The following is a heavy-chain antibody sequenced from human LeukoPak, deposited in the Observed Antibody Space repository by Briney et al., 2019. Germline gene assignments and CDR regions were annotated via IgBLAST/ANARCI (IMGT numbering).Heavy chain of an antibody. Sequence: SVKVSCKASGFTFTSSAMQWVRQARGQRLEWIGWIVVGSGNTNYAQKFQERVTITRDMSTSTAYMELSSLRSEDTAVYYCAADQGGISSRGTFDIWGQGTMVTVSS. CDR2: IVVGSGNT. D-gene: IGHD1-14*01. J-gene: IGHJ3*02. CDR1: GFTFTSSA. V-gene: IGHV1-58*02. CDR3: AADQGGISSRGTFDI.